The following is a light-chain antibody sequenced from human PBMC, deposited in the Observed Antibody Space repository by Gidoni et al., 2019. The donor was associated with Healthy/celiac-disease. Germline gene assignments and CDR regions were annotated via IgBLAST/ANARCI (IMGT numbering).Light chain of an antibody. CDR1: SSDVGVYNY. V-gene: IGLV2-14*01. J-gene: IGLJ2*01. CDR2: EVS. Sequence: QSARTQPASVSGSPGQSITISCTGTSSDVGVYNYVSWYQPHPGKAPKLMIYEVSNRPSGVSNRFSGSKSGNTASLTISGLQAEDEADYYCSSYTSSSTLFGGGTKLTVL. CDR3: SSYTSSSTL.